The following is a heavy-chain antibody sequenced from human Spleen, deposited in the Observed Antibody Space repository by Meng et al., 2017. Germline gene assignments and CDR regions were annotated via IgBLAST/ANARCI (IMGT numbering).Heavy chain of an antibody. J-gene: IGHJ3*02. D-gene: IGHD3-22*01. CDR2: IYTSGST. Sequence: SETLSLTCTVSGGSISSGSYYWSWIRQPAGKGLEWIGRIYTSGSTNYNPSLKSRVTISVDTSKNQFSLKLSSVTAADTAVYYCARAYYYDSSGYYLAAFDIWGQGTMVTVSS. CDR1: GGSISSGSYY. CDR3: ARAYYYDSSGYYLAAFDI. V-gene: IGHV4-61*02.